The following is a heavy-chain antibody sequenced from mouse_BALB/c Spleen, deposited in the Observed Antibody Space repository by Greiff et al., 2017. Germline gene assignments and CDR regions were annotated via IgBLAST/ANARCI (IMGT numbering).Heavy chain of an antibody. Sequence: EVQLQQSGAELVRSGASVKLSCTASGFNIKDYYMHWVKQRPEQGLEWIGWIDPENGDTEYAPKFQGKATMTADTSSNTAYLQLSSLTSEDTAVYYCNAWYYYGYYFDDWGQGTTLTVSS. CDR1: GFNIKDYY. CDR3: NAWYYYGYYFDD. CDR2: IDPENGDT. D-gene: IGHD1-1*01. J-gene: IGHJ2*01. V-gene: IGHV14-4*02.